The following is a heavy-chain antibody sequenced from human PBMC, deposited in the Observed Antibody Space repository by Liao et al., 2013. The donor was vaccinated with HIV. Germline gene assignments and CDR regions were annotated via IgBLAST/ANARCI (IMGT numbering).Heavy chain of an antibody. J-gene: IGHJ3*02. Sequence: QVQLQESGPGLVKPSETLSLTCTVSGGSISSHYWSWIRQPAGKELEWIGRIYNSGSTKYNPSLKSRVTLSGDTSKNEFSLKLTSVTAADTAVYYCARCAYCSGANCCLGAFDIWGQGTVVTVSS. CDR2: IYNSGST. V-gene: IGHV4-4*07. CDR3: ARCAYCSGANCCLGAFDI. CDR1: GGSISSHY. D-gene: IGHD2-15*01.